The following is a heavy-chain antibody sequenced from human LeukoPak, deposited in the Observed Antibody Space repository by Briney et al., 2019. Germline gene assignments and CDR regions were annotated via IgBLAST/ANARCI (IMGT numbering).Heavy chain of an antibody. Sequence: GGSLRPSCEASGFTFSSYWMHWVRQAPGKGLVWVSRVNSDGSSTSYTDSVKGRFTISRDNAKNTFYLQMNSLRAEDTAVYYCTTVERGYSYGFDYWGQGTLVTVSS. V-gene: IGHV3-74*01. D-gene: IGHD5-18*01. CDR2: VNSDGSST. J-gene: IGHJ4*02. CDR3: TTVERGYSYGFDY. CDR1: GFTFSSYW.